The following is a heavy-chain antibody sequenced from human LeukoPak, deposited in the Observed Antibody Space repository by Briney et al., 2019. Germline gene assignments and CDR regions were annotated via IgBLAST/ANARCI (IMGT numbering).Heavy chain of an antibody. D-gene: IGHD2-15*01. CDR1: GFTVSSNY. Sequence: GGSLRLSRAASGFTVSSNYMSWVRQAPGKGLEWVSVIYSGGSTYYADSVKGRFTISRHNSKNTLYLQMNSLRAEDTAVYYCARSDCSGGSCYSSFWGQGTLVTVSS. CDR2: IYSGGST. CDR3: ARSDCSGGSCYSSF. V-gene: IGHV3-53*04. J-gene: IGHJ4*02.